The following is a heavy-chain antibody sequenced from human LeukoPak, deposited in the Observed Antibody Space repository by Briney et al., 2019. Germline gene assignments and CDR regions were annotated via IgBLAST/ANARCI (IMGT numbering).Heavy chain of an antibody. Sequence: GASVKVSCKASGYTFTGYYMHWVRQAPGQGLEWMGWIHPNSGGTNYAQKFQGRVTMTRNTSISTAYMELSRLRSDDTAVYYCARDPIVGVTGVYFDYWGQGTLVTVSS. J-gene: IGHJ4*02. D-gene: IGHD1-26*01. V-gene: IGHV1-2*02. CDR3: ARDPIVGVTGVYFDY. CDR1: GYTFTGYY. CDR2: IHPNSGGT.